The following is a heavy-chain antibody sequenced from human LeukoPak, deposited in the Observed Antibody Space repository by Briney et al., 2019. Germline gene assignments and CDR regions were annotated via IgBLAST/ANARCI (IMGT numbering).Heavy chain of an antibody. V-gene: IGHV4-61*05. Sequence: SETLSLTCTVSGGSISRSRDYWGWIRQPPGKGLEWIGYIYYSGSTNYNPSLKSRVTISVDTSKNQFSLKLSSVTAADTAVYYCARVPTIAAAVYFDYWGQGTLVTVSS. CDR3: ARVPTIAAAVYFDY. J-gene: IGHJ4*02. D-gene: IGHD6-13*01. CDR2: IYYSGST. CDR1: GGSISRSRDY.